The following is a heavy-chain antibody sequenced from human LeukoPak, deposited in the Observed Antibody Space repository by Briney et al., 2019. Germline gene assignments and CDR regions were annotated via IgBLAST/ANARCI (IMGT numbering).Heavy chain of an antibody. Sequence: GGFLRLSCAASGFTFSRYAMSWVRQAPGKGLEWVGRIKSKTDGGTTDYAAPVKGRFTISRDDSKNALYLQMNSLKTEDTAVYYCTIDGKYTAMAFDYWGQGTLVTVSS. CDR3: TIDGKYTAMAFDY. CDR1: GFTFSRYA. J-gene: IGHJ4*02. V-gene: IGHV3-15*01. D-gene: IGHD5-18*01. CDR2: IKSKTDGGTT.